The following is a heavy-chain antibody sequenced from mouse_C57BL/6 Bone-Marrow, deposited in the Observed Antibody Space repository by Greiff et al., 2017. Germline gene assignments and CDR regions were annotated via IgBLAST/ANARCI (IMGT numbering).Heavy chain of an antibody. CDR2: IDPSDSYT. J-gene: IGHJ1*03. CDR3: ARGGGVALYWYFGV. D-gene: IGHD1-1*01. V-gene: IGHV1-69*01. Sequence: QVQLKQPGAELVMPGASVKLSCKASGYTFTSYWMHWVKQRPGQGLEWIGEIDPSDSYTNYNQKFKGKSTLTVDKSSSTAYMQLRSLTSEDSAVYYCARGGGVALYWYFGVWGTGTTVTVSS. CDR1: GYTFTSYW.